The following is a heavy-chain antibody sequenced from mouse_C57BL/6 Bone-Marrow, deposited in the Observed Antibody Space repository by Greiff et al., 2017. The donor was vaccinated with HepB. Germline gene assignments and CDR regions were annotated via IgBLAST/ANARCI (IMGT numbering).Heavy chain of an antibody. J-gene: IGHJ2*01. D-gene: IGHD1-1*01. Sequence: EVKLMESGAELVKPGASVKLSCTASGFNIKDYYMHWVKQRTEQGLEWIGRIDPEDGETKYAPKFQGKATITADTSSNTAYLQLSSLTSEDTAVYYCASVITTVVDLDYWGQGTTLTVSS. CDR2: IDPEDGET. CDR3: ASVITTVVDLDY. CDR1: GFNIKDYY. V-gene: IGHV14-2*01.